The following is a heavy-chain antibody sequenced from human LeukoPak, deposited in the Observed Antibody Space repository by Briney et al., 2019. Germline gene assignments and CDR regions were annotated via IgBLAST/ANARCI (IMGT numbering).Heavy chain of an antibody. CDR3: AKDQYYYGSGSFIFDY. V-gene: IGHV3-23*01. CDR1: GFTFSSYA. J-gene: IGHJ4*02. CDR2: ISGSGGST. D-gene: IGHD3-10*01. Sequence: GGSLRLSCAASGFTFSSYAMSRVRQAPGKGLEWVSAISGSGGSTYYADSVKGRFTISRDNSKNTLYLQMNSLRAEYTAVYYCAKDQYYYGSGSFIFDYWGQGTLVTVSS.